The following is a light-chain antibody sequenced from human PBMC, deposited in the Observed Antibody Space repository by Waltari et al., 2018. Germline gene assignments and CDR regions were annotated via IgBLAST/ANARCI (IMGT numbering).Light chain of an antibody. CDR2: KAS. Sequence: DIQMTQSPSTLSASVGDRVTITCRASQSVSTWLAWYQQKPGKAPKLLIYKASSLRSGVPSRFSGSGSGTEFTLTISSLQPDDFATYYCQQYDSYLYTFGQGTKVEIK. V-gene: IGKV1-5*03. J-gene: IGKJ2*01. CDR1: QSVSTW. CDR3: QQYDSYLYT.